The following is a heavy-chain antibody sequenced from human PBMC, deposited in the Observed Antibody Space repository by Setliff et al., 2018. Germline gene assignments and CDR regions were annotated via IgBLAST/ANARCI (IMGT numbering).Heavy chain of an antibody. CDR1: GGSVSSSSYY. Sequence: SETLSLTCTVSGGSVSSSSYYWGWIRQPPGKGLEWIGSIYYSGSTHYNPSLKSRVTISVDTSKNQFSLKLSSVTAADTAVYYCARRATYYNFWSGYYDYWGQGTLVTVS. D-gene: IGHD3-3*01. V-gene: IGHV4-39*07. CDR2: IYYSGST. J-gene: IGHJ4*02. CDR3: ARRATYYNFWSGYYDY.